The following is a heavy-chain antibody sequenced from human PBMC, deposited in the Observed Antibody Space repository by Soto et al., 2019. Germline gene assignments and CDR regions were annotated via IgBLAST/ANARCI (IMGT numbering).Heavy chain of an antibody. CDR2: INAGNGNT. Sequence: ASVKVSCKASGYTFTSYAMHWVRQAPGQRLEWMGWINAGNGNTKYSQKFQGRVTITRDTSASTAYMELSSLRSEDTAVYYCARDGQDFWSGYNHTLYGMDVWGQGKTVNVS. CDR3: ARDGQDFWSGYNHTLYGMDV. J-gene: IGHJ6*02. CDR1: GYTFTSYA. V-gene: IGHV1-3*01. D-gene: IGHD3-3*01.